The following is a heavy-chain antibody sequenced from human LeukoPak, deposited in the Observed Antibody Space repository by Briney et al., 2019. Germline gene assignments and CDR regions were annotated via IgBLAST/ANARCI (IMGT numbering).Heavy chain of an antibody. Sequence: SETLSLTCTVSGGSISSYYWSWIRQPPGKGLEWIGYIYYSGSTNCNPSLKSRVTISVDTSKNQFSLKLSSVTAADTAVYYCARQGGDRSWDYYYGMDVWGQGTTVTVSS. CDR2: IYYSGST. CDR1: GGSISSYY. D-gene: IGHD6-13*01. J-gene: IGHJ6*02. V-gene: IGHV4-59*01. CDR3: ARQGGDRSWDYYYGMDV.